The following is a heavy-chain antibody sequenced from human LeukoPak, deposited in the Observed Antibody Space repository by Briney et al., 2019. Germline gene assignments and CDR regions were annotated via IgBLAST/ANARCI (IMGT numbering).Heavy chain of an antibody. CDR2: ISYDGSNK. V-gene: IGHV3-30-3*01. CDR1: GFTFRSYA. CDR3: ARAALQMGNEAFDI. J-gene: IGHJ3*02. D-gene: IGHD5-24*01. Sequence: GGSLRLSCAASGFTFRSYAMHWVRQAPGKGLEWVAVISYDGSNKYYADSVKGRFTISRDNSKNTLYLQMNSLRAEDTAVYYCARAALQMGNEAFDIWGQGTMVTVSS.